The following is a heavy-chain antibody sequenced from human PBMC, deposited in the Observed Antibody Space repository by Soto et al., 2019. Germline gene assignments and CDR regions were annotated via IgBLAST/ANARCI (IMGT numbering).Heavy chain of an antibody. CDR1: GGSVSDSSDH. V-gene: IGHV4-39*01. D-gene: IGHD6-19*01. CDR3: ARHASGWW. Sequence: QLQLQESGPGLVKPSETLSLTCTVSGGSVSDSSDHWGWIRQPPGKGLEWIGSIDSSGITYYNPSLRSRVAMSVDTSKNQFSLKLSSVTAADTAVYYCARHASGWWWGQGTLVTVSS. J-gene: IGHJ4*02. CDR2: IDSSGIT.